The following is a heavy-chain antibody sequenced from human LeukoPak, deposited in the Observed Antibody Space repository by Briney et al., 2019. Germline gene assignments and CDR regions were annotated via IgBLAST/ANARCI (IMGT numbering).Heavy chain of an antibody. Sequence: GGSLRLSCAASGFTFSSYGMHWVRQAPGKGLEWVTFIRSDGSNKYYADSVKGRFTISRDNSKNTLYLQMNSLRAEDTAVYYCATEWDLSFDYWGQGTLVTVSS. CDR1: GFTFSSYG. D-gene: IGHD1-26*01. V-gene: IGHV3-30*02. CDR3: ATEWDLSFDY. CDR2: IRSDGSNK. J-gene: IGHJ4*02.